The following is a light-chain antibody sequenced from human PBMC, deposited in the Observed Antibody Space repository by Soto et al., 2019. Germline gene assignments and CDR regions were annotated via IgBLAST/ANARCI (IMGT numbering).Light chain of an antibody. V-gene: IGLV8-61*01. CDR2: AIN. Sequence: QAVVTQEPSFSVSPGRTVTLTCGLSSGSVSSSNYPSWYQQTPGQPPRTLIYAINTRSSGVPDRFSGSILGNKAALTITGGQADDESDYYCVLYVGSGISLFGGGTKVTVL. CDR3: VLYVGSGISL. CDR1: SGSVSSSNY. J-gene: IGLJ3*02.